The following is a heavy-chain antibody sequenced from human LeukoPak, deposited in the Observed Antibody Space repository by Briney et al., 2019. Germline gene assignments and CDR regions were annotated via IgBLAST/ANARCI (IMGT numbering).Heavy chain of an antibody. Sequence: SETLSLTCTVSGGSISSSSYYWGWIRQPPGKGLEWIGSIYYSGSTYYNPSLKSRVTMSVDTSKNQFSLKLSSVTAADTAVYYCARGRTAAMSMAYMDVWGKGTTVTISS. CDR1: GGSISSSSYY. CDR2: IYYSGST. CDR3: ARGRTAAMSMAYMDV. D-gene: IGHD2-2*01. V-gene: IGHV4-39*07. J-gene: IGHJ6*03.